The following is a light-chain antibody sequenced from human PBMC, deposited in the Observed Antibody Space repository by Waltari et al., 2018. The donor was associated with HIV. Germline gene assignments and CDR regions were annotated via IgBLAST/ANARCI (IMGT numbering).Light chain of an antibody. CDR1: SSNIGAGYD. Sequence: QSVLTQPPSVSGAPGQRVTISCTGRSSNIGAGYDAYWYQQLPGTAPKLLIYGNNHRPSGVPDRFSGSKSGTSASLAITGLQAEDEADYYCQSYDSSLSGWVFGGGTKLTVL. J-gene: IGLJ3*02. CDR3: QSYDSSLSGWV. V-gene: IGLV1-40*01. CDR2: GNN.